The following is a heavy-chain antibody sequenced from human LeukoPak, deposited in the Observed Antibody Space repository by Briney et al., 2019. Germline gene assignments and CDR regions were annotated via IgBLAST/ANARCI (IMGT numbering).Heavy chain of an antibody. CDR2: ITSSGSYI. J-gene: IGHJ4*02. Sequence: PGGSLRLSCAASGFTFSSYNMNWVRQAPGKGLEWVSSITSSGSYIYYADSVKGRFTISRDNSKNTLYLQMNSLRAEDTAVYYCAKEYCSGGSCYCDRWGQGTLVTVSS. V-gene: IGHV3-21*01. D-gene: IGHD2-15*01. CDR1: GFTFSSYN. CDR3: AKEYCSGGSCYCDR.